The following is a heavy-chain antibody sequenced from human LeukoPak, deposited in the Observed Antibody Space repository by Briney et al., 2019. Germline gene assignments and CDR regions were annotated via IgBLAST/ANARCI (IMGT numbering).Heavy chain of an antibody. Sequence: GGSLRLSCAASGFTFSSYAMSWVRQAPGKGLEWVSSISSSSSYIYYADSVKGRFTISRDNAKNSLYLQMNSLRAEDTAVYYCAREAWEYYFDYWGQGTLVTVSS. V-gene: IGHV3-21*01. CDR1: GFTFSSYA. CDR2: ISSSSSYI. CDR3: AREAWEYYFDY. D-gene: IGHD1-26*01. J-gene: IGHJ4*02.